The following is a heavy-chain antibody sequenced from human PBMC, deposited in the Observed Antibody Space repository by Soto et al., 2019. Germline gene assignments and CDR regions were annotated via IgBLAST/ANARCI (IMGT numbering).Heavy chain of an antibody. CDR2: IYYSGST. V-gene: IGHV4-39*01. J-gene: IGHJ3*02. D-gene: IGHD2-2*01. Sequence: SETLSLTCTVSGGSISSSSYYWGWIRQPPGKGLEWIGSIYYSGSTYYNPSLKSRVTISVDTSKNQFSLKLSSVTAADTAVYYCARRNLDGSYIVVVPAAPGAVDSWGQGTMVTVSS. CDR1: GGSISSSSYY. CDR3: ARRNLDGSYIVVVPAAPGAVDS.